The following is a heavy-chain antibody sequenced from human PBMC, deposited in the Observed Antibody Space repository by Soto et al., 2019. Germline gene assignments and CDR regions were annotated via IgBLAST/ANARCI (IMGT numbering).Heavy chain of an antibody. CDR2: ISYDGSTE. Sequence: QVQLVESGGGVVQPGRSLRLSCAASGFIFRSYGMYWIRQAPGKGLEWVAIISYDGSTEYYADSVKGRFTISRDNSKNTLSLQMNTLTTEDTAVYFCVKNFSPLSPDSYFDYWGQGALVTVSS. CDR1: GFIFRSYG. D-gene: IGHD2-21*01. J-gene: IGHJ4*02. CDR3: VKNFSPLSPDSYFDY. V-gene: IGHV3-30*18.